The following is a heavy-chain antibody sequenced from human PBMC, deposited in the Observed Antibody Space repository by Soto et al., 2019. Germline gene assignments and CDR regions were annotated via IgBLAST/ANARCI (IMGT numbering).Heavy chain of an antibody. J-gene: IGHJ6*02. CDR3: ARGRQVHYGDYVWKKSSRTYGMDV. D-gene: IGHD4-17*01. V-gene: IGHV3-30*03. CDR1: GFTFSSYG. CDR2: ISYDGSNK. Sequence: VGSLRLSCAASGFTFSSYGMHWVRQAPGKGLEWVAVISYDGSNKYYADSVKGRFTISRDNSKNTLYLQVNSLRAEDTAVYYCARGRQVHYGDYVWKKSSRTYGMDVWGQGTTVTVSS.